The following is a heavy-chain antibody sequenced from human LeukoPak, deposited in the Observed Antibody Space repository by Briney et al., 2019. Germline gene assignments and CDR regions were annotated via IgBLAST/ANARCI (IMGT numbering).Heavy chain of an antibody. CDR3: SRGLDSRKLGY. CDR2: IHPSGML. D-gene: IGHD3-22*01. CDR1: GASFNSDDQY. V-gene: IGHV4-31*03. J-gene: IGHJ4*02. Sequence: SETLSLTCTASGASFNSDDQYWNWIRQSPGKGLEWIGSIHPSGMLYNNPSLESRVTMSRNTSKNQFSLNMNSVTAADTAVYFCSRGLDSRKLGYWGQGILVTVSS.